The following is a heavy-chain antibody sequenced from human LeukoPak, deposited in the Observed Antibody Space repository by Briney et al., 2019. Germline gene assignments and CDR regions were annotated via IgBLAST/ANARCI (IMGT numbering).Heavy chain of an antibody. Sequence: SETLSLTCAVYGGSFSGYYWSWIRQPPGKGLEWIGEINHSGSTNYNPSLKSRVTISVDTSKNQFSLKLSSVTAADTAVYYCARGPYDYVWGSYRQYYFDYWGQGTLVTVSP. V-gene: IGHV4-34*01. D-gene: IGHD3-16*02. CDR3: ARGPYDYVWGSYRQYYFDY. CDR2: INHSGST. CDR1: GGSFSGYY. J-gene: IGHJ4*02.